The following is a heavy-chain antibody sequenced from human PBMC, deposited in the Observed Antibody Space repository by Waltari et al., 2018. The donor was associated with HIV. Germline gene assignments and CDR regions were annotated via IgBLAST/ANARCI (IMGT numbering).Heavy chain of an antibody. CDR1: GFTFSSYS. CDR3: ARDPGGNYDSFAFDI. CDR2: ISGSPSYI. Sequence: EVQLVESGGGLVKPGGSLRLSCATSGFTFSSYSMNWVRQAPGKGLWWVSSISGSPSYIYYADSVKGRFTISRDNAKNSLYLQMNSLRAEDTAVYYCARDPGGNYDSFAFDIWGQGTMVTVSS. J-gene: IGHJ3*02. V-gene: IGHV3-21*01. D-gene: IGHD3-22*01.